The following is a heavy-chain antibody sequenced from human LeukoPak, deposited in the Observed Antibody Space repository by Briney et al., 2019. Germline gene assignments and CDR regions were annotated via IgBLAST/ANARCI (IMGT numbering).Heavy chain of an antibody. Sequence: ASVKVSCKASGGTFSSYAISWVRQAPGQGLEWMGGIIPIFGTANYAQKFQGRVTITADESTSTAYMELSSLRSEDTAVYYCARDTRSCAGFDPWGQGTLVTVSS. D-gene: IGHD6-13*01. J-gene: IGHJ5*02. CDR2: IIPIFGTA. CDR1: GGTFSSYA. V-gene: IGHV1-69*13. CDR3: ARDTRSCAGFDP.